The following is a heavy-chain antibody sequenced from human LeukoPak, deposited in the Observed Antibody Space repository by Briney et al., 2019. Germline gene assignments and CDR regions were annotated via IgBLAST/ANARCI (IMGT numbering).Heavy chain of an antibody. CDR2: ISGSGGST. D-gene: IGHD6-13*01. CDR1: GFTFSSYA. V-gene: IGHV3-23*01. CDR3: AKHPGGSWFGGMDV. J-gene: IGHJ6*02. Sequence: GGSLRLSCAASGFTFSSYAMSWVRQAPGKGLEWVSAISGSGGSTYYADSVKGRFTISRDNSKNTLYLQMNSLRAEDTAVYYCAKHPGGSWFGGMDVWGQGTTVTVSS.